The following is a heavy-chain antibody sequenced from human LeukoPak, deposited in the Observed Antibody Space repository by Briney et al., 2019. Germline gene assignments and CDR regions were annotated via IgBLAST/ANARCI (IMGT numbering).Heavy chain of an antibody. D-gene: IGHD3-10*01. Sequence: KSSETLSLTCTVSGGSIGSGTYYWGWLRQPPGQGREWIGRIYYSGSTYYNPSLKSRVTITVDTSKNQFSLKLSSVTAADTAVYYCARHMYYYRSGSYDGAPYYMDVWGKGTTVTISS. CDR3: ARHMYYYRSGSYDGAPYYMDV. CDR1: GGSIGSGTYY. CDR2: IYYSGST. V-gene: IGHV4-39*01. J-gene: IGHJ6*03.